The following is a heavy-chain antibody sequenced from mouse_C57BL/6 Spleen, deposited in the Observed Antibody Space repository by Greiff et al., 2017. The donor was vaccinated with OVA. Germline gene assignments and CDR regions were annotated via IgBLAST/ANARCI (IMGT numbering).Heavy chain of an antibody. J-gene: IGHJ3*01. CDR2: IHPSDSDT. CDR1: GYTFTSYW. V-gene: IGHV1-74*01. D-gene: IGHD1-1*01. CDR3: AMWAYGSSYRFAY. Sequence: QVHVKQPGAELVKPGASVKVSCKASGYTFTSYWMHWVKQRPGQGLEWIGRIHPSDSDTNYNQKFKGKATLTVDKSSSTAYMQLSSLTSEDSAVYYCAMWAYGSSYRFAYWGQGTLVTVSA.